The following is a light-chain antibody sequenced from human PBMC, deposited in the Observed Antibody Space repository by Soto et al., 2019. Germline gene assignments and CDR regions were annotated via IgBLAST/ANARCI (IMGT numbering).Light chain of an antibody. CDR2: GAS. J-gene: IGKJ5*01. V-gene: IGKV3-20*01. CDR3: QQYGSSST. CDR1: QSVSSSY. Sequence: EIVLAQSPGSLSLSRGERAALCCRASQSVSSSYLAWYQQKPGQAPRLLIYGASSRPTGIPDRFSGSGSGTDFTLTISRLEPEDFAVYYCQQYGSSSTFGQGTRLEIK.